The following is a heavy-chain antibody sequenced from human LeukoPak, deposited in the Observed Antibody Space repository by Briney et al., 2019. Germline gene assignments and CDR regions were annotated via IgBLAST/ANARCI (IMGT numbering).Heavy chain of an antibody. CDR1: GGTFSSYA. CDR2: IIPIFGTA. CDR3: ARGARISGYYNDAFDI. V-gene: IGHV1-69*01. D-gene: IGHD3-3*01. J-gene: IGHJ3*02. Sequence: ASVKVSCKASGGTFSSYAISWVRQAPGQGLEWMGGIIPIFGTADYAQKFQDRVTITADESTSTVYLELSNLRSEDTAVYYCARGARISGYYNDAFDIWGQGTMVTVSS.